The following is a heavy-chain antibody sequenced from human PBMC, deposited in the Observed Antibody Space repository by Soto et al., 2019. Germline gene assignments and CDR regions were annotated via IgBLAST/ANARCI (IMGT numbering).Heavy chain of an antibody. CDR2: IYYSGST. D-gene: IGHD2-2*01. CDR3: GRQPGHCGSTTCFGNYSVDV. CDR1: GGSISSSSYS. Sequence: QLQLQESGPRLVKPSETLSLTCSVSGGSISSSSYSWGWIRQPPGKGLEWIGTIYYSGSTPYNPSRXXRVAISADTPNXXXSXXLSSVTAADTAVYYCGRQPGHCGSTTCFGNYSVDVWGQGTTVTVS. J-gene: IGHJ6*02. V-gene: IGHV4-39*01.